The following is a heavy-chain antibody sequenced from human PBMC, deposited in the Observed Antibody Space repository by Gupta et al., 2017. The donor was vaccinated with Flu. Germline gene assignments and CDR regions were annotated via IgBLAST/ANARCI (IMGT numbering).Heavy chain of an antibody. CDR3: AKDWRWNYNNYGMNV. Sequence: QEEVVESGGDVVQPGRSLSLSCAAFGFSFSNYGIHWVRQAPGKGLEWVASISHDGSIRNYADSGQGRFTISRDNSESRLFRQMSSLRMEDTAVYYCAKDWRWNYNNYGMNVWGQGTTVTVSS. CDR2: ISHDGSIR. J-gene: IGHJ6*02. V-gene: IGHV3-30*18. CDR1: GFSFSNYG. D-gene: IGHD1-7*01.